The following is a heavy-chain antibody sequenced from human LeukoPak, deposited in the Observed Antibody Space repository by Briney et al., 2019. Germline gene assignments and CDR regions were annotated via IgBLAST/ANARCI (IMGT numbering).Heavy chain of an antibody. V-gene: IGHV3-48*03. CDR2: ISTGTYI. CDR3: TREQDREAAATIVGDY. D-gene: IGHD3-22*01. Sequence: GGSLRLSCVASGFTFSRFELNWVRQAPGKGLEWVSHISTGTYIAYADSVKGRFTLSRDNARNSLYLEMNSLRAEDTAVYYCTREQDREAAATIVGDYWGQGTLVTVSS. J-gene: IGHJ4*02. CDR1: GFTFSRFE.